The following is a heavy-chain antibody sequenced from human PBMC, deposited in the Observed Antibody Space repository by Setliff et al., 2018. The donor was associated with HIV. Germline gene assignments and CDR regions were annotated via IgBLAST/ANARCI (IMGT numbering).Heavy chain of an antibody. Sequence: KPSETLSLTCTVSGGSISTYYWNWIRQPPRRGPEWIGYIFYSGSTNYNPSLKSRVTISVDTSKNQFSLNLSSVTAADTAVYYCARANSIKGYSYGPDAFASWGQGTRVTVS. J-gene: IGHJ3*02. CDR2: IFYSGST. CDR1: GGSISTYY. V-gene: IGHV4-59*01. D-gene: IGHD5-18*01. CDR3: ARANSIKGYSYGPDAFAS.